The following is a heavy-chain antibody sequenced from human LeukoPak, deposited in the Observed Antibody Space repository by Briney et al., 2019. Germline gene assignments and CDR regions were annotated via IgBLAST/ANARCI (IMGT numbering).Heavy chain of an antibody. Sequence: SVKVSCKASGGTFSSYDISWVREAPGQGLEWMGGIIPIFGTANYAQKFQGRVTITTDESTSTAYMELSSLRSEDTAVYYCARTVALAMERENYYYMDVWGKGTTVTVSS. CDR3: ARTVALAMERENYYYMDV. J-gene: IGHJ6*03. D-gene: IGHD1-1*01. V-gene: IGHV1-69*05. CDR1: GGTFSSYD. CDR2: IIPIFGTA.